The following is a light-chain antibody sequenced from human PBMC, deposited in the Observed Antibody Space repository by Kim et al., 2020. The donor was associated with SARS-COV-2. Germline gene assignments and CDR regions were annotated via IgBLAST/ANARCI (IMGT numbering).Light chain of an antibody. Sequence: QSITISCTGTSSDVGGYNYVSWYQQHPGKAPKLVIYDVSNRPSGVSNRFSGSKSGNTASLTISGLQAEDEADYYCSSYTSSSILYVFGTGTKVTVL. CDR3: SSYTSSSILYV. V-gene: IGLV2-14*03. CDR2: DVS. J-gene: IGLJ1*01. CDR1: SSDVGGYNY.